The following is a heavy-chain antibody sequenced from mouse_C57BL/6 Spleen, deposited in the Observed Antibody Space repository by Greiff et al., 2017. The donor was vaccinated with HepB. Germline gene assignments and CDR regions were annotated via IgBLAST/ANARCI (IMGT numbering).Heavy chain of an antibody. CDR3: ARADYDYTWFAY. CDR2: ISNGGGST. Sequence: DVKLVESGGGLVQPGGSLKLSCAASGFTFSDYYMYWVRQTPEKRLEWVAYISNGGGSTYYPDTVKGRFTISRDNAKNTLYLQMSRLKSEDTAMYYCARADYDYTWFAYWGQGTLVTVSA. V-gene: IGHV5-12*01. D-gene: IGHD2-4*01. J-gene: IGHJ3*01. CDR1: GFTFSDYY.